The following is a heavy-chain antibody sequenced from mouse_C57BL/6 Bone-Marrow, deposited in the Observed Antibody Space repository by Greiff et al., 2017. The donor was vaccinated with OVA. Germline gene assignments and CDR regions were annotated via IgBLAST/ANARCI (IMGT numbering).Heavy chain of an antibody. CDR1: GYTFTDYE. CDR2: IDPETGGT. J-gene: IGHJ1*03. CDR3: TRSGGYYGSSYRYFDV. Sequence: VQLQQSGAELVRPGASVTLSCKASGYTFTDYEMHWVKQTPVHGLEWIGAIDPETGGTAYNQKFKGKAILTADKSSSTAYMELRSLTSEDSAVYYCTRSGGYYGSSYRYFDVWGTGTTVTVSS. D-gene: IGHD1-1*01. V-gene: IGHV1-15*01.